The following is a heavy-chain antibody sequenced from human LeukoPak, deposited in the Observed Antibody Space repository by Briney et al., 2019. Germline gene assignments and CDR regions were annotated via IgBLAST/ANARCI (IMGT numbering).Heavy chain of an antibody. CDR2: MNVNSGKT. V-gene: IGHV1-8*01. D-gene: IGHD2-8*01. CDR3: GRGYAMDV. CDR1: GYTSTTFA. Sequence: ASVKISCKASGYTSTTFAITWVRQATGHGLEWMGWMNVNSGKTGYRQKFQGRVTMATNTSISTAYMELSSLRSEDTAVYCWGRGYAMDVWGQGTTVTVPS. J-gene: IGHJ6*02.